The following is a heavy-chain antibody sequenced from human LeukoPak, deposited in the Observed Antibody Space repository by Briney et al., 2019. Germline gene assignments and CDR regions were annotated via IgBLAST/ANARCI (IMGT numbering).Heavy chain of an antibody. CDR3: ARTTSFTASGYDY. Sequence: ASVKVSCKTSGYTFTNYHINWVRQATGQGLEWMGWMNPNSGGRGYAQKFQGRLSITRDTSISTVYMELSSLRSEDTAVYFCARTTSFTASGYDYWGQGTLVTVSS. CDR2: MNPNSGGR. CDR1: GYTFTNYH. D-gene: IGHD6-25*01. V-gene: IGHV1-8*03. J-gene: IGHJ4*02.